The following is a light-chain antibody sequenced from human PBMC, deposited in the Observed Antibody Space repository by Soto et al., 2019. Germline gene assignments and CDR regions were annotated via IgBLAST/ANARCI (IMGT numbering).Light chain of an antibody. CDR2: DVS. CDR1: SSDVGGYNY. CDR3: CSYAGSYTYV. J-gene: IGLJ1*01. Sequence: QSALTQPASVSGSPGQSITISCTGTSSDVGGYNYVSWYQQHPGKAPKLMIFDVSKRPSGVPDRFSGSKSANTASLTISGLQAEDEADYYCCSYAGSYTYVFGTETKV. V-gene: IGLV2-11*01.